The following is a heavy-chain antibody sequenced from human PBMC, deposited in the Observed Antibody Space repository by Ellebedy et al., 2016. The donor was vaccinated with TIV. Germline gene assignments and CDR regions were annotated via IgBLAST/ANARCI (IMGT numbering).Heavy chain of an antibody. CDR3: VRDLTNYGSSSY. V-gene: IGHV1-2*02. CDR2: IKPNSGDT. Sequence: AASVKVSCMASGYTFTGYYIHWVRQAPGQGLEWVAWIKPNSGDTAYAQNLQGRVTVTGDTSISTAYMELSRLISDDTAVYYCVRDLTNYGSSSYWGQGTLVTVSS. D-gene: IGHD3-22*01. CDR1: GYTFTGYY. J-gene: IGHJ4*02.